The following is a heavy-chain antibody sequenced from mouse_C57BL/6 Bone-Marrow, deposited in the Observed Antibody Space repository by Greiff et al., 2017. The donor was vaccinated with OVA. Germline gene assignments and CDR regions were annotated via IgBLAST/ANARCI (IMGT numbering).Heavy chain of an antibody. V-gene: IGHV3-6*01. CDR3: AGRLPYWYFDV. CDR1: GYSITSGYY. CDR2: ISYNGSN. Sequence: EVQLVESGPGLVKPSQSLSLTCSVTGYSITSGYYWNWIRQFPGNKLEWMAYISYNGSNNYNPSLKNRTSITRDTSKNQFFLKLNSVTTEDTATYYCAGRLPYWYFDVWGTGTTVTVSS. D-gene: IGHD2-2*01. J-gene: IGHJ1*03.